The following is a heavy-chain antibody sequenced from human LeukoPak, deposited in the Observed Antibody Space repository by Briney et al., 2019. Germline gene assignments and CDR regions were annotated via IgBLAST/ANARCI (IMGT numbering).Heavy chain of an antibody. D-gene: IGHD2-2*03. CDR3: AKDSHWILFDD. Sequence: GGTLRLSCSASGFTFTTYGMNWVRQAPGRGLEWVSGIGGSGTRTYYADSVKGRFTISRDNSKNTLYLQMNSLRDEDTAVYYCAKDSHWILFDDWGQGTLVTVSS. J-gene: IGHJ4*02. CDR2: IGGSGTRT. CDR1: GFTFTTYG. V-gene: IGHV3-23*01.